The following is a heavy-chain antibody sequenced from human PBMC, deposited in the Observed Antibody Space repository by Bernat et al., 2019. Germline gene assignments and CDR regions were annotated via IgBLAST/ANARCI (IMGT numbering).Heavy chain of an antibody. CDR3: ARDGVVPAAIPFDY. Sequence: QVQLVESGGGVVQPGRSLRLSCAASGFTFSSYAMHWVRQAPGKGLEWVAVISYDGSNKYYADSVKGRFTISRDNSKNTLYLQMNSLRAEDTAVYDCARDGVVPAAIPFDYWGQGTLVTVSS. CDR2: ISYDGSNK. CDR1: GFTFSSYA. J-gene: IGHJ4*02. V-gene: IGHV3-30*01. D-gene: IGHD2-2*02.